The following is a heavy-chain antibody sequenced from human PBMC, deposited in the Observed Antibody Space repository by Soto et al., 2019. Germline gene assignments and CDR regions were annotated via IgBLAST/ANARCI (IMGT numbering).Heavy chain of an antibody. CDR2: INHSGST. CDR3: ARGEQQLVLNYYYYGMDV. Sequence: QVQLQQWGAGLLKPSETLSLTCAVYGGSFSGYYWNWIRHPPGKGLEWIGEINHSGSTNYNPSLKSRVTISVDTSKNQFALKLTSVTAADPAVYYCARGEQQLVLNYYYYGMDVWGQGTTVTVSS. V-gene: IGHV4-34*01. CDR1: GGSFSGYY. D-gene: IGHD6-13*01. J-gene: IGHJ6*02.